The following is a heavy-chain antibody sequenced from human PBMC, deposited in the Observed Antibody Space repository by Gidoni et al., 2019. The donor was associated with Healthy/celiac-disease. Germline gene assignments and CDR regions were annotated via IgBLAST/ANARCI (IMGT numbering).Heavy chain of an antibody. CDR2: ISYDGSNK. J-gene: IGHJ4*02. V-gene: IGHV3-30-3*01. CDR1: GSTFSSYA. CDR3: AREGGYDYFDY. Sequence: QVQLVESGGGVVQPGRSLRRSCAASGSTFSSYAMHWVRQAPGKGLEWVAVISYDGSNKYYADSVKGRFTISRDNSKNTLYLQMNSLRAEDTAVYYCAREGGYDYFDYWGQGTLVTVSS. D-gene: IGHD5-12*01.